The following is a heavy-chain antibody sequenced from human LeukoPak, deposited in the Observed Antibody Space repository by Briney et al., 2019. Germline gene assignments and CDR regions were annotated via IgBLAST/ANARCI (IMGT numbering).Heavy chain of an antibody. CDR2: INHSGST. D-gene: IGHD3-22*01. CDR1: GGSFSGYY. CDR3: ARREIAMIVAHFDY. J-gene: IGHJ4*02. Sequence: PSETLSLTCAVYGGSFSGYYWSWIRLPPGKGLEWIGEINHSGSTNYNPSLKSRVTISVDTSKNQFSLKLSSVTAADTAVYYCARREIAMIVAHFDYWGQGTLVTVSS. V-gene: IGHV4-34*01.